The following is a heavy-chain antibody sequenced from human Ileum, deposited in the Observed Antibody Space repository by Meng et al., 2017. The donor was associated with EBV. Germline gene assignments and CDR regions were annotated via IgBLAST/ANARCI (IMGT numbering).Heavy chain of an antibody. CDR3: ATQESRDGHNPD. D-gene: IGHD5-24*01. CDR2: MYHSGTT. V-gene: IGHV4-4*02. CDR1: GGSISSSYW. Sequence: QLQLQESGPGLVKPSXXLSLTCVVSGGSISSSYWWTWVRQSPGKGLEWIGEMYHSGTTNYNPSLKSRVTISMGESNNQLSLKLNSVTAADTAVYYCATQESRDGHNPDWGQGTLGTVAS. J-gene: IGHJ4*02.